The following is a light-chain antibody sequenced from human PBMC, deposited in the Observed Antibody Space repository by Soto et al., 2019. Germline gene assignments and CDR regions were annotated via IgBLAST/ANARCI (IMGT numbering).Light chain of an antibody. J-gene: IGLJ1*01. V-gene: IGLV2-14*03. CDR3: NSYTGDSTLFV. Sequence: QSVLAQPASVSGSPGQSITISCTGTSSDVGAYNYVSWYQQHPGKAPKVLIYDVSNRPSGVSNRFSGSKSGNTASLTISGLQAEDEADYYCNSYTGDSTLFVFGTG. CDR2: DVS. CDR1: SSDVGAYNY.